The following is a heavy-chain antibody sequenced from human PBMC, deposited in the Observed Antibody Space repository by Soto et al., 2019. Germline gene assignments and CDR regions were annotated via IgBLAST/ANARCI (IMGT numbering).Heavy chain of an antibody. CDR3: ARAGYYDFWSGPDYYYGMDV. Sequence: GGSLRLSCAASGFTFSSYGMHWVRQAPGKGLEWVAVIWYDGSNKYYADSVKGRSTISRDNSKNTLYLQMNSLRAEDTAVYYCARAGYYDFWSGPDYYYGMDVWGQGTTVTV. CDR2: IWYDGSNK. J-gene: IGHJ6*02. V-gene: IGHV3-33*01. D-gene: IGHD3-3*01. CDR1: GFTFSSYG.